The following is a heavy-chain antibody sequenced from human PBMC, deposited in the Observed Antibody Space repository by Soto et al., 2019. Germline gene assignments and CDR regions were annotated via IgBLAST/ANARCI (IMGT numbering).Heavy chain of an antibody. J-gene: IGHJ6*02. CDR3: ARSPRIMITFGGVIVIPYYYGMDV. CDR1: SDSISSYY. CDR2: TDYSGNT. Sequence: SETLSLTCTVSSDSISSYYWIWIRQSPGKGLEWIGYTDYSGNTNYNPSLKSRVTISGDTSKNQFSLKLSSVTAADTAVYYCARSPRIMITFGGVIVIPYYYGMDVWGQGTTVTVSS. D-gene: IGHD3-16*02. V-gene: IGHV4-59*12.